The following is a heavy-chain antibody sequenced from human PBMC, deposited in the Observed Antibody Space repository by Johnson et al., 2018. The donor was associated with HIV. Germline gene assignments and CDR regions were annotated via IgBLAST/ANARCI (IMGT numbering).Heavy chain of an antibody. CDR2: INWTGGST. CDR1: GFTFDDYG. J-gene: IGHJ3*02. D-gene: IGHD3-22*01. V-gene: IGHV3-20*04. CDR3: ARGRPSGSHDAFDI. Sequence: VQLVESGGGAVRPGGSLRLSCAASGFTFDDYGMNWVRQAPGKGLEWVSGINWTGGSTGYADPVKGRFTISRDNAKNSLYLQMNSLRAEDTAVYYCARGRPSGSHDAFDIWGQGTMVTVSS.